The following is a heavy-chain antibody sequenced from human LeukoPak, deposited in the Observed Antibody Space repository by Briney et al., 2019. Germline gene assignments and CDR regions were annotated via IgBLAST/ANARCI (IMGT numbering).Heavy chain of an antibody. CDR2: IYYTGST. V-gene: IGHV4-30-4*08. CDR1: GGSISSSSYY. J-gene: IGHJ4*02. D-gene: IGHD3-22*01. CDR3: ARGYYDSSGYYFGNYFDY. Sequence: SETLSLTCTVSGGSISSSSYYWAWIRQPPGKGLEWIGYIYYTGSTYYNSSLKSRVTISVDTSKNQFSLKLSSVTAADTAVYYCARGYYDSSGYYFGNYFDYWGQGTRVTVSS.